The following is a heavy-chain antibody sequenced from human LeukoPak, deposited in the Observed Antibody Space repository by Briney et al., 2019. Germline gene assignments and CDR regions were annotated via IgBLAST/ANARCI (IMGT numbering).Heavy chain of an antibody. CDR1: GYTFTSYY. V-gene: IGHV1-46*01. D-gene: IGHD2-21*02. CDR3: AAVSQAYCGGDCYSGGGSTLDY. Sequence: ASVKVSCKASGYTFTSYYMHWVRQAPGQGLEWMGIINPSGGSTSYAQKFQGRVTMTRDTSTSTAYMELSSLRSEDTAVYYCAAVSQAYCGGDCYSGGGSTLDYWGQGTLVTVSS. CDR2: INPSGGST. J-gene: IGHJ4*02.